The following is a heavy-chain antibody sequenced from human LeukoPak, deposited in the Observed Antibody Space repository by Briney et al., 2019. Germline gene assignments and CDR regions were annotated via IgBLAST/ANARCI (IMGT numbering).Heavy chain of an antibody. CDR3: AKGSSGGRPYYFDY. V-gene: IGHV3-23*01. Sequence: GGSLRLSCVASGFTFRNYAMSWVRQSPGKGLEWISAISNDGVYTFHADSVKGRLTISRDNSKNTLYLQMDSLRAEDTAIYYCAKGSSGGRPYYFDYWGQGTLVTVST. CDR1: GFTFRNYA. J-gene: IGHJ4*02. D-gene: IGHD3-22*01. CDR2: ISNDGVYT.